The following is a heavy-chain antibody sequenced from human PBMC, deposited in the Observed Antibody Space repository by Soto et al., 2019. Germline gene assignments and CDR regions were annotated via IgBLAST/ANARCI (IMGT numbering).Heavy chain of an antibody. J-gene: IGHJ4*02. CDR1: GFTFGSYA. CDR2: ISGSGDST. Sequence: EVQLLDSGGGLVQPGGSLRLSCAASGFTFGSYAMNWVRQAPGKGLEWVSVISGSGDSTYYADSVKGRFTISRDNSKNTLYLQMSSLRAEDTAVYYCARRGPGTYFDYWGQGTLVTVSS. D-gene: IGHD6-13*01. V-gene: IGHV3-23*01. CDR3: ARRGPGTYFDY.